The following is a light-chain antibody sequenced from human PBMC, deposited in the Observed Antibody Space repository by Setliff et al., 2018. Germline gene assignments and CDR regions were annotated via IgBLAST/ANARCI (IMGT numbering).Light chain of an antibody. J-gene: IGLJ1*01. CDR2: DVS. Sequence: QSALTQPASVSGSPGQSITISCTGTSSDVGGYNYVSWYQQHPGKAPKLMIYDVSKRPSGVPNRFSGSKSGYTASLTISGLQAEDEADYYCSSYTSSTTLGVFGTGTKVTVL. CDR1: SSDVGGYNY. V-gene: IGLV2-14*01. CDR3: SSYTSSTTLGV.